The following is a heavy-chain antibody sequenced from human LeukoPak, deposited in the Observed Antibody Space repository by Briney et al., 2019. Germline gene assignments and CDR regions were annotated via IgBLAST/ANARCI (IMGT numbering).Heavy chain of an antibody. J-gene: IGHJ4*02. V-gene: IGHV4-4*09. Sequence: SETLSLTCTVSGDSISSYYWSWIRQPPGKGLEWIGYIHTGGGTSYIPSLKGRVTISIDTSKNQFSLKLSSVTAADTAVYYCARVYRGYDPYYFDYWGQGTLVTVSS. CDR3: ARVYRGYDPYYFDY. CDR2: IHTGGGT. CDR1: GDSISSYY. D-gene: IGHD5-12*01.